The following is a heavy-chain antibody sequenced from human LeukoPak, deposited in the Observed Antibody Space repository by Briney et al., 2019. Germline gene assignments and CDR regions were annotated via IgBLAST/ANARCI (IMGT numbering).Heavy chain of an antibody. CDR2: INPNSGGT. CDR1: GGTFSSYA. J-gene: IGHJ4*02. D-gene: IGHD3-10*01. V-gene: IGHV1-2*02. CDR3: ARGFMVRGVRGAQFDY. Sequence: GASVKVSCKASGGTFSSYAISWVRQAPGQGLEWMGWINPNSGGTNYAQKFQGRVTMTRDTSISTAYMELSRLRSDDTAVYYCARGFMVRGVRGAQFDYWGQGTLVTVSS.